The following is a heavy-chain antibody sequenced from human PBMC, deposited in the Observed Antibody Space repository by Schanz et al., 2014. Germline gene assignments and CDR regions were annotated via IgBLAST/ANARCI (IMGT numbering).Heavy chain of an antibody. CDR2: IYSGIGA. Sequence: VQLVESGGGLVQPGGSLRLSCAVSGFTVSSNHMSWVRQAPGKGLEWVSVIYSGIGAYYADSVKDRFTVSRDNSKNTVYLQMNRLRAEDTAEYYCARVHHYDPSGWGYFDYWGQGALVTVSS. CDR3: ARVHHYDPSGWGYFDY. D-gene: IGHD3-22*01. V-gene: IGHV3-66*01. J-gene: IGHJ4*02. CDR1: GFTVSSNH.